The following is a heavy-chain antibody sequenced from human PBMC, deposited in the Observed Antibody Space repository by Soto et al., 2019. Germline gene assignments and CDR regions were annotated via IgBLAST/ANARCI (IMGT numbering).Heavy chain of an antibody. CDR1: GASIRSYF. J-gene: IGHJ5*02. D-gene: IGHD3-10*02. CDR3: ARNPYVRGNYYCFDP. CDR2: IYIRGTT. Sequence: SETLSLTCPVSGASIRSYFWSWVRQPAGQGLEWIGHIYIRGTTSYNPSLEGRVTLSLDTSKNQVSLVVTSVTAADTAVYYCARNPYVRGNYYCFDPWGPGTLVTVSS. V-gene: IGHV4-4*07.